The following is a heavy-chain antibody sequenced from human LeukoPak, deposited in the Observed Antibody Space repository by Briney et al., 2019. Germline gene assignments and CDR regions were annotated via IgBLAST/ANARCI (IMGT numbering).Heavy chain of an antibody. Sequence: GGSLRLSCAASGFTVSSNYMSWVRQAPGKGLEWVSVIYSGGSTYYADSVKGRFTISRDNSKNTLYLQMNSLRAEDTAVYYCAKVLASSRGPFDYWGQGTLVTVSS. J-gene: IGHJ4*02. CDR2: IYSGGST. CDR1: GFTVSSNY. V-gene: IGHV3-53*01. CDR3: AKVLASSRGPFDY.